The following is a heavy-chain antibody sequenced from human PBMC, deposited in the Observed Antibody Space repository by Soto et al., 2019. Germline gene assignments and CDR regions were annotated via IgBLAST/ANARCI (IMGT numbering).Heavy chain of an antibody. J-gene: IGHJ4*02. CDR1: GFTFSSYW. Sequence: GGSLRLSCAASGFTFSSYWMSWVRQAPGKGLEWVANIKQDGSEKYYVDSVKGRFTISRDNAKNSLYLQMNSLRAEDTAVYYCARDFQDYPWPNFDYWGQGTLVTVSS. D-gene: IGHD4-17*01. V-gene: IGHV3-7*01. CDR2: IKQDGSEK. CDR3: ARDFQDYPWPNFDY.